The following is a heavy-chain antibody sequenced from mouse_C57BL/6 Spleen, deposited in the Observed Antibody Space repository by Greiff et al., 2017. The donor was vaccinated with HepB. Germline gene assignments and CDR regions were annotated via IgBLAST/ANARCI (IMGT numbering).Heavy chain of an antibody. D-gene: IGHD1-1*01. CDR2: IDPSDSYT. Sequence: VKLQQPGAELVMPGASVKLSCKASGYTFTSYWMHWVKQRPGQGLEWIGEIDPSDSYTNYNQKFKGKSTLTVDKSSSTAYMQLSSLTSEDSAVYYCARPLYYYGSPYAMDYWGQGTSVTVSS. V-gene: IGHV1-69*01. CDR3: ARPLYYYGSPYAMDY. J-gene: IGHJ4*01. CDR1: GYTFTSYW.